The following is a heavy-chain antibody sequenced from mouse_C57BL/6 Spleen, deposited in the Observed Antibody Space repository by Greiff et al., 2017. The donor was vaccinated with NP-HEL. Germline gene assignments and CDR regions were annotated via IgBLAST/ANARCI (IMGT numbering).Heavy chain of an antibody. Sequence: VQLQESGPELVKPGASVKISCKASGYAFSSSWMNWVKQRPGKGLEWIGRIYPGDGDTNYNGKFKGKATLTADKSSSTAYMQLSSLTSEDSAVYFCASDGYGVYYAMDYWGQGTSVTVSS. J-gene: IGHJ4*01. CDR3: ASDGYGVYYAMDY. CDR1: GYAFSSSW. V-gene: IGHV1-82*01. CDR2: IYPGDGDT. D-gene: IGHD2-3*01.